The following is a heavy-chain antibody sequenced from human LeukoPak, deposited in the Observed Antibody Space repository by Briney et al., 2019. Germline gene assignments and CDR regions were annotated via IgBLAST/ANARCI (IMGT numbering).Heavy chain of an antibody. CDR2: FYTSGST. CDR3: ARSLTNYYDSSGYYYEQPYYIDY. Sequence: SQTLSLTCTVSGGSISSGSYYWSWIRQPAGKGLEWIGRFYTSGSTNYSPSLKGRVTMSVDTSKNQFSLKLSSVTAADTAVYYCARSLTNYYDSSGYYYEQPYYIDYWGQGTLVTVSS. CDR1: GGSISSGSYY. J-gene: IGHJ4*02. V-gene: IGHV4-61*02. D-gene: IGHD3-22*01.